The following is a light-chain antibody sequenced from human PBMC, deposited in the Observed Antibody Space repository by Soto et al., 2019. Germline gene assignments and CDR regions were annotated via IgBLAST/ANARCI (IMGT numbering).Light chain of an antibody. CDR1: QSIRSY. Sequence: DIQMTQSPSSLSASVGDRVTITCRASQSIRSYLNWYQQKPVKAPKLLIYAASSLQSGVPSRFSGSGSGTDFTLTISSLQPEDFATYYCQQSYSTPQTFGQGTKLEIK. CDR3: QQSYSTPQT. J-gene: IGKJ2*01. CDR2: AAS. V-gene: IGKV1-39*01.